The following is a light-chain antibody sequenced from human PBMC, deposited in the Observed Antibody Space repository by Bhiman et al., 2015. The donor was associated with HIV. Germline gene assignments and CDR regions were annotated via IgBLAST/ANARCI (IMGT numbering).Light chain of an antibody. CDR2: GDN. Sequence: QSVLTQPPSVSGAPGQRVTISCIGSSSNIGAGFDVHWYQQLPGTAPKLLIYGDNSRPSGVPDRFSGSMSGTSASLAITGLQAEDEADYYCQSYDSSLSGPYVFGTGTKVTVL. J-gene: IGLJ1*01. CDR3: QSYDSSLSGPYV. CDR1: SSNIGAGFD. V-gene: IGLV1-40*01.